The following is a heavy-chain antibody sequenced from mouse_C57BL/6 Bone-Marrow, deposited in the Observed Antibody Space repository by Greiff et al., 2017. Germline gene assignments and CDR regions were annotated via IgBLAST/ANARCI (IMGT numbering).Heavy chain of an antibody. D-gene: IGHD2-3*01. CDR3: ALDGYLYAMDY. CDR2: IHPNSGST. V-gene: IGHV1-64*01. Sequence: VQLQQPGAELVKPGASVKLSCKASGYTFTSYWMHWVKQRPGQGLEWIGMIHPNSGSTNYNEKFKSKATLTVDKSYSTAYMQLSSLTSEDSAVYYCALDGYLYAMDYWGQGTSVTVSS. CDR1: GYTFTSYW. J-gene: IGHJ4*01.